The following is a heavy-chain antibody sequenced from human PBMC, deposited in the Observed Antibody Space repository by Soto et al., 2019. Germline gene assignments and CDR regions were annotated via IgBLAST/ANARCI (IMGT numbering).Heavy chain of an antibody. J-gene: IGHJ6*02. CDR3: AKEDTSWQLGYYYYGMDV. Sequence: QVQLVESGGGVVQPGRSLRLSCAASGFTFSSYGMHWVRQAPGKGLEWVAVISYDGSKKYYADSVKGRFTISIDNSKNTLYLQMNSLRAEDTAVYYCAKEDTSWQLGYYYYGMDVWGQGTTVTVSS. CDR1: GFTFSSYG. D-gene: IGHD6-13*01. CDR2: ISYDGSKK. V-gene: IGHV3-30*18.